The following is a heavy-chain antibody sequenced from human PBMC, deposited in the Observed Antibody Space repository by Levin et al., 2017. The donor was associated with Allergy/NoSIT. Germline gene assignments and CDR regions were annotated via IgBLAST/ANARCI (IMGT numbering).Heavy chain of an antibody. CDR1: GGSVSSGTYY. CDR3: ARHPPTAPFDY. V-gene: IGHV4-61*01. J-gene: IGHJ4*02. Sequence: SQTLSLTCSVSGGSVSSGTYYWSWIRRPPGKGLEWIGYINYRGVTKYNPSLKSRVTISVDTSKNEFSLNLTSVAAADTAVYFCARHPPTAPFDYWGQGTLVTVSA. D-gene: IGHD4-17*01. CDR2: INYRGVT.